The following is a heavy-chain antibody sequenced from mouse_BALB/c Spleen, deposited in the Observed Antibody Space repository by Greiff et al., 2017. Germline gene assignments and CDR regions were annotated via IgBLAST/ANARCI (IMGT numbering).Heavy chain of an antibody. J-gene: IGHJ3*01. Sequence: EVQLQQSGPELVKPGASVKMSCKASGYTFTSYVMHWVKQKPGQGLEWIGYINPYNDGTKYNEKFKGKATLTSDKSSSTAYMALSSLTSEDSAVYYCARSAYYYGSSLFAYWGQGTLVTVSA. D-gene: IGHD1-1*01. CDR3: ARSAYYYGSSLFAY. CDR2: INPYNDGT. CDR1: GYTFTSYV. V-gene: IGHV1-14*01.